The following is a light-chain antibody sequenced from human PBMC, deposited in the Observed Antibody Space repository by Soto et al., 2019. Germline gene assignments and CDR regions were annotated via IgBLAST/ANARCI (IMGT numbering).Light chain of an antibody. J-gene: IGKJ5*01. CDR3: QQRNK. Sequence: DIQMTQSPSTLSASVGDSVRINCRASQSISAWLAWYQQKPGKAPRLLIYKASTLEIGVPSRFSGSGSGTEFTLTISSLQPDDVAIYYCQQRNKFGQGTRLEIK. V-gene: IGKV1-5*03. CDR2: KAS. CDR1: QSISAW.